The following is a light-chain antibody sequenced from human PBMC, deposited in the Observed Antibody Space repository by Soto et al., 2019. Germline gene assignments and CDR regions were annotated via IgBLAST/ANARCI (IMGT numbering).Light chain of an antibody. CDR3: MQALQTPIT. CDR2: LGT. Sequence: DIVMTQSPLSLPVTPGEPASISCRSSQSLLHSDGYNCLDWYLQKPGQSPQLLIYLGTNRASGVPDRFSGSGSGTDFTLKISRVEAEDVGVYYCMQALQTPITFGHGTRLEMK. CDR1: QSLLHSDGYNC. J-gene: IGKJ5*01. V-gene: IGKV2-28*01.